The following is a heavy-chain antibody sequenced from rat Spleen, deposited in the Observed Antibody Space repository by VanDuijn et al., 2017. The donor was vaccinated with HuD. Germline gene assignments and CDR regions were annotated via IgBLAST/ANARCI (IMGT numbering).Heavy chain of an antibody. V-gene: IGHV5-27*01. J-gene: IGHJ2*01. D-gene: IGHD1-12*03. CDR1: GFTFSDYY. Sequence: EVQLVESGGGLVQPGRSLKLSCAASGFTFSDYYMAWVRQAPTKGLEWVASISPSGGSTFYPDSVKGRFTISRDNANSTLYLQMDSLRSEDTATYYCTKRGYDGYTPFDYWGQGVMVTVSS. CDR2: ISPSGGST. CDR3: TKRGYDGYTPFDY.